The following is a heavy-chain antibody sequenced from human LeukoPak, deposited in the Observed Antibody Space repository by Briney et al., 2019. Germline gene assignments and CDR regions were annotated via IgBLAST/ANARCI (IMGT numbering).Heavy chain of an antibody. D-gene: IGHD5-12*01. V-gene: IGHV3-11*06. Sequence: GRFTISRDNAKNSLYLQMNSLRAEDTAVYYCARDFVFGVGIVATIEPHFDYWGQGTLVTVSS. J-gene: IGHJ4*02. CDR3: ARDFVFGVGIVATIEPHFDY.